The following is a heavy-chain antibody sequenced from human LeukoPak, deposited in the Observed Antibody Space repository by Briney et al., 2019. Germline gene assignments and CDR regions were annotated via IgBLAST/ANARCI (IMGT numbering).Heavy chain of an antibody. Sequence: SETLSLTCTVSGGSISSYYWSWIRQPPGKGLEWIGYIYYSGSTNYNPSLKSRVTISVDTSKNQFSLKLSSVTAADTAVYYCARVDYDSSGPPSAFDIWGQGTMDTVSS. D-gene: IGHD3-22*01. V-gene: IGHV4-59*01. J-gene: IGHJ3*02. CDR3: ARVDYDSSGPPSAFDI. CDR1: GGSISSYY. CDR2: IYYSGST.